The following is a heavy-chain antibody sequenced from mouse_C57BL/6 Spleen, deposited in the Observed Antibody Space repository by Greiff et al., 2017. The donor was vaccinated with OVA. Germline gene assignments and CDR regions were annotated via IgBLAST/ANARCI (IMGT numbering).Heavy chain of an antibody. CDR1: GFTFSSYA. CDR3: ARDPKGHDYDLAWFAY. CDR2: ISDGGSYT. D-gene: IGHD2-4*01. V-gene: IGHV5-4*01. J-gene: IGHJ3*01. Sequence: DVHLVESGGGLVKPGGSLKLSCAASGFTFSSYAMSWVRQTPEKRLEWVATISDGGSYTYYPDNVKGRFTISRDNAKNNLYLQMSHLKSEDTAMYYCARDPKGHDYDLAWFAYWGQGTLVTVSA.